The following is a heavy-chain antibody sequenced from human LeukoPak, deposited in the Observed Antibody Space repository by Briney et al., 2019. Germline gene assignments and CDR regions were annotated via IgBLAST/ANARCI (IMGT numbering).Heavy chain of an antibody. Sequence: SETLSLTCTVSGGSMSSDYWSWIRQPAGKGLEWIGRIYSSGSANYNPSLKSRVTMSVDMSMNQFSLKLNSMTAADTAVYYCARAASSSSRALDIWGQGTKVTVSS. CDR1: GGSMSSDY. V-gene: IGHV4-4*07. CDR2: IYSSGSA. J-gene: IGHJ3*02. D-gene: IGHD6-6*01. CDR3: ARAASSSSRALDI.